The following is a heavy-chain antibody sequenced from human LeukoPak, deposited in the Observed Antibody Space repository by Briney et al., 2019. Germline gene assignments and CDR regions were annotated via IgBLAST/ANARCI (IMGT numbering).Heavy chain of an antibody. CDR1: GGTFSSYA. CDR3: ARGELGLMDYYYGMDV. J-gene: IGHJ6*02. Sequence: SVKVSCKSSGGTFSSYAISWVRQAPGQGLEWMGGIIPIFGTANYAQKFQGRVTITADESTSTAYMELSSLRSEDTAVYYCARGELGLMDYYYGMDVWGQGTTVTVSS. D-gene: IGHD7-27*01. CDR2: IIPIFGTA. V-gene: IGHV1-69*13.